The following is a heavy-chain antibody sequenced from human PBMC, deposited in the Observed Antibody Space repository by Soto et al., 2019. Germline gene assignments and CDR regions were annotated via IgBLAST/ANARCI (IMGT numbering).Heavy chain of an antibody. Sequence: EVQLVESGGGLVKPGGSLRLSCAASGFTFSNAWMNWVRQAPGKGLEWVGRIKSKTDGGTTDYAAPVKGRFTISRDDSKNALYLQMNSLKTEDTAVYYCTTGTAIESSGYWSHYYYGMDVWGQGTTVTVSS. J-gene: IGHJ6*02. V-gene: IGHV3-15*07. CDR2: IKSKTDGGTT. CDR1: GFTFSNAW. CDR3: TTGTAIESSGYWSHYYYGMDV. D-gene: IGHD3-22*01.